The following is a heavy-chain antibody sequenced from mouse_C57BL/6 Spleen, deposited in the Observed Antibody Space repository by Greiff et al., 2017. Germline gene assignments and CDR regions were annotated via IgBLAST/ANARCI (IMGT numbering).Heavy chain of an antibody. D-gene: IGHD2-1*01. Sequence: EVQLQQSGPELVKPGASVKISCKASGYTFTDYYMNWVKQSHGKSLEWIGDINPNNGGTSYNQKFKGKATLTVDKSSSTAYMELRSLTSEDSAVYYCARLRGGLLWYFDDWGQGTTLTVSS. CDR2: INPNNGGT. J-gene: IGHJ2*01. V-gene: IGHV1-26*01. CDR3: ARLRGGLLWYFDD. CDR1: GYTFTDYY.